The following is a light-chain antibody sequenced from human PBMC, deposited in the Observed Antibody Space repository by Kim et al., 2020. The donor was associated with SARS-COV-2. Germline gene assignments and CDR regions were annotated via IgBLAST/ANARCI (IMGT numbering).Light chain of an antibody. Sequence: PEQSATISSTGTSSDGSDNNDSCYYQQHAKDAPRIMIDVSTRPPSGVPRLSGGTNAGNASSLTVSLLQAEDAAYYCCSSYAGNSYVFGAGTKVTVL. CDR3: SSYAGNSYV. CDR2: VST. J-gene: IGLJ1*01. V-gene: IGLV2-8*01. CDR1: SSDGSDNND.